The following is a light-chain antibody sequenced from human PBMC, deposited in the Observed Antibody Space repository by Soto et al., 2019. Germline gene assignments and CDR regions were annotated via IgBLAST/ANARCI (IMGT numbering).Light chain of an antibody. Sequence: QFVLTQPPSACGTPGQRVIISCSRTSYNIGPYTVNWYQQLPGAAPNLLIYGHNQRPSGVPDRFSGSKSGTSASLAISGLHSDDEANYYCATWDASLNGWVFGGGTKLTV. V-gene: IGLV1-44*01. CDR1: SYNIGPYT. J-gene: IGLJ3*02. CDR2: GHN. CDR3: ATWDASLNGWV.